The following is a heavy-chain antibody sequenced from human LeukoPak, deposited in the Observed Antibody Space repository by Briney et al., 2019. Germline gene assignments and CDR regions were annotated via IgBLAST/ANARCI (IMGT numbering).Heavy chain of an antibody. CDR2: ISYDGSNK. V-gene: IGHV3-30-3*01. Sequence: GRSLRLSCAASGFTFSSYAMHWVRQAPGKGLEWVAVISYDGSNKYYADSVKGRFTISRDNSKNTLYLQMNSLRAEDTAVYHCARDPESDYWGQGTLVTVSS. J-gene: IGHJ4*02. CDR3: ARDPESDY. CDR1: GFTFSSYA.